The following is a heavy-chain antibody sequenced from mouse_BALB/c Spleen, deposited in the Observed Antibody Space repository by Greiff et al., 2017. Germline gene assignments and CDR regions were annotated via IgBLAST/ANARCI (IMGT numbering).Heavy chain of an antibody. Sequence: EVQRVESGGGLVQPGGSRKLSCAASGFTFSSFGMHWVRQAPEKGLEWVAYISSGSSTIYYADTVKGRFTISRDNPKNTLFLQMTSLRSEDTAMYYCARVYGSSYAYAMDYWGQGTSVTVSS. CDR1: GFTFSSFG. D-gene: IGHD1-1*01. CDR3: ARVYGSSYAYAMDY. V-gene: IGHV5-17*02. J-gene: IGHJ4*01. CDR2: ISSGSSTI.